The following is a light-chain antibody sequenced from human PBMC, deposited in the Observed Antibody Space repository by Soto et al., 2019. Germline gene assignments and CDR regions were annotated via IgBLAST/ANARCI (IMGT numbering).Light chain of an antibody. CDR2: DAS. CDR3: LQRSNWPYT. CDR1: QSVSTY. J-gene: IGKJ2*01. Sequence: EIVLTQSPATLSLSPGERATLSCRASQSVSTYLAWYQQKPGQAPRLLIYDASNRAAGTPARFSGSGSGTDFTLTISSLEPEDFAVYYCLQRSNWPYTFGQGTKLEIK. V-gene: IGKV3-11*01.